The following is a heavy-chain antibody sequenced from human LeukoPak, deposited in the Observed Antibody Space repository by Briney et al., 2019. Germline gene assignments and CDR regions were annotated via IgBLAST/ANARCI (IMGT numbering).Heavy chain of an antibody. Sequence: SETLSLTCTVSGGSISTSNYYWGWIRQPPGKGLEWIGNIFYSGTTYYNPSLKSRVTLSVDTSKNQFSLKLSSVTAADTAVYYCAGQYTGYDAFDYWGQGTLVTVSS. D-gene: IGHD5-12*01. CDR2: IFYSGTT. CDR1: GGSISTSNYY. J-gene: IGHJ4*02. CDR3: AGQYTGYDAFDY. V-gene: IGHV4-39*01.